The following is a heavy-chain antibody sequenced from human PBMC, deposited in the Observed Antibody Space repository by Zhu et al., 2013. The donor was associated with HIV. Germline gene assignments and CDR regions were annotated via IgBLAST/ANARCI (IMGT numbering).Heavy chain of an antibody. CDR2: ISGSGGST. Sequence: TASGFTFSSYAMSWVRQAPGKGLEWVSAISGSGGSTYYADSVKGRFTISRDNSKNTLFLQMNSLRAEDTAVYYCAKVVGIPDYWGQGTLVTVSS. CDR3: AKVVGIPDY. V-gene: IGHV3-23*01. D-gene: IGHD6-13*01. J-gene: IGHJ4*02. CDR1: GFTFSSYA.